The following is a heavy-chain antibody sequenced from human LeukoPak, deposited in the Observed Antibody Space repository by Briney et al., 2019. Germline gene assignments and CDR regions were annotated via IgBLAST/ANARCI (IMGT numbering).Heavy chain of an antibody. Sequence: GGSLRLSCAASGFTFSWNGMHWVRQAPGKGLEWVAVIWNDGSNKYYADSVKGRFTISRDNSKNTLYLQMNSLRAEDTAVYYCAKPMVRGVMSRYYMDVWGKGTTVTVSS. J-gene: IGHJ6*03. V-gene: IGHV3-30*02. CDR2: IWNDGSNK. CDR3: AKPMVRGVMSRYYMDV. CDR1: GFTFSWNG. D-gene: IGHD3-10*01.